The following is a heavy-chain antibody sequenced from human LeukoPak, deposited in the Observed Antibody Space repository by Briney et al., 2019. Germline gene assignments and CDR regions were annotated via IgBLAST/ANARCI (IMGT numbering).Heavy chain of an antibody. CDR2: ISSSGSTM. Sequence: GGSLRLSCAASGFTFSSYAMNWVRQAPGKGLEWVSYISSSGSTMYYADSVKGRFTISRDNAKNSLYLQMNSLRAEDTAVYYCARIPTRLAHFDYWGQGTLVTVSS. J-gene: IGHJ4*02. D-gene: IGHD2-15*01. CDR1: GFTFSSYA. V-gene: IGHV3-48*03. CDR3: ARIPTRLAHFDY.